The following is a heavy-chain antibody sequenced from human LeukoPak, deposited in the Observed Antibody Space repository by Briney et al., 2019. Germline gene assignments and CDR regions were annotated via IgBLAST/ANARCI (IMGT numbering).Heavy chain of an antibody. CDR1: GFTVSSNY. Sequence: PGGSLRLSCAASGFTVSSNYMSWVRQAPGKGLEWVSVIYSGGSTYYADSVKGRFTISRDNSKNTLYLQMNSLRAEDTAVYYCARVSMSTPYYYYYYMDVWGKGTTVTISS. J-gene: IGHJ6*03. CDR3: ARVSMSTPYYYYYYMDV. D-gene: IGHD2/OR15-2a*01. CDR2: IYSGGST. V-gene: IGHV3-53*01.